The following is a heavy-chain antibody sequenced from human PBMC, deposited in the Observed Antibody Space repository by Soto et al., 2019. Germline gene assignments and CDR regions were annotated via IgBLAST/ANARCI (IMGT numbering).Heavy chain of an antibody. Sequence: SETLSLTCTVSVGSISSSSYYWGWIRQPPGKGLEWIGSIYYSGSTYYNPSLKSRVTISVDTSKNQFSLMLGSVTAADTAVYYCVCIFSGGYSYGLYYYGMDVWGQGTTVT. CDR2: IYYSGST. J-gene: IGHJ6*02. V-gene: IGHV4-39*01. CDR1: VGSISSSSYY. CDR3: VCIFSGGYSYGLYYYGMDV. D-gene: IGHD5-18*01.